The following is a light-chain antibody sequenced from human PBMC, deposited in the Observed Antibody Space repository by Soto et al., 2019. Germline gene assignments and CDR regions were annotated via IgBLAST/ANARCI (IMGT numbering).Light chain of an antibody. Sequence: EIVLTQSPGTLSLSPGERAILSCRASQSVSSSYLAWYQQKPGQAPSLLIYGSSSRATGIPDRFSGSGSGTDFTLTISSLEPEDFAVYYCQQRTSWPPWTFGQGTKVDIK. CDR1: QSVSSSY. CDR2: GSS. CDR3: QQRTSWPPWT. J-gene: IGKJ1*01. V-gene: IGKV3D-20*02.